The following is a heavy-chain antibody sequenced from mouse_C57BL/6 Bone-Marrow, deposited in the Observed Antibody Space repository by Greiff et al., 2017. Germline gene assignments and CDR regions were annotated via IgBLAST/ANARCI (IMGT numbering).Heavy chain of an antibody. CDR1: GFTFSNYW. V-gene: IGHV6-3*01. CDR3: TGRTTVVDYYAMDY. J-gene: IGHJ4*01. Sequence: EVKLMESGGGLVQPGGSMKLSCVASGFTFSNYWMNWVRQSPEKGLEWVAQIRLKSDNYATHYAESVKGRFTISRDDSKSSVYLQMNNLRAEDTGIYYCTGRTTVVDYYAMDYWGQGTSVTVSS. CDR2: IRLKSDNYAT. D-gene: IGHD1-1*01.